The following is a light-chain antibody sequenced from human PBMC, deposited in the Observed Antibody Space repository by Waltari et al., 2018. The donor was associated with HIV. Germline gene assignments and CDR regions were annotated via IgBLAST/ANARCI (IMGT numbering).Light chain of an antibody. J-gene: IGKJ1*01. Sequence: DIQMTQSTSTLSASVGDRVTITCQASQSIDTWLAWYQQKPGKAPKLLIYKASTLETGVPSSFSGSGSGTEFTLTITTLQPDDFATYYCQQYHTYPWTFGQGTKVEI. CDR3: QQYHTYPWT. CDR1: QSIDTW. V-gene: IGKV1-5*03. CDR2: KAS.